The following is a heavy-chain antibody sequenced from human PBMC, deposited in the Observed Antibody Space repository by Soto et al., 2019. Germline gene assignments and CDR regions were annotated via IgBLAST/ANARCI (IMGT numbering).Heavy chain of an antibody. CDR3: ARGDREDILVVVGARPGEYGIDI. CDR1: GFTFRNYA. J-gene: IGHJ6*02. CDR2: IAYDGSNA. V-gene: IGHV3-30-3*01. Sequence: QVQLVESGGGVVQPGGSLRLSCAASGFTFRNYAMHWVRQAPGKGLECLAVIAYDGSNAFYRDSVKGRFTISRDNSKNTLYLNMNSLRSEETGVYYCARGDREDILVVVGARPGEYGIDIWGQGNTVTV. D-gene: IGHD2-15*01.